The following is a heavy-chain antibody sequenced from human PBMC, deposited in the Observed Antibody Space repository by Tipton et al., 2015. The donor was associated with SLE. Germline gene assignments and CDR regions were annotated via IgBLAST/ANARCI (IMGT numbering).Heavy chain of an antibody. D-gene: IGHD5-12*01. V-gene: IGHV4-61*02. CDR1: DVSISSGSYC. Sequence: TLSLTCTVSDVSISSGSYCWSWIRQPAGKGLEYIGRMYASGTTNYNPSLKSRVSISGDTSKNHFSLELRSVTAADTAVYYCARCGDGYDGAGYPYPHYMAVWGKGTTVIVSS. CDR3: ARCGDGYDGAGYPYPHYMAV. CDR2: MYASGTT. J-gene: IGHJ6*03.